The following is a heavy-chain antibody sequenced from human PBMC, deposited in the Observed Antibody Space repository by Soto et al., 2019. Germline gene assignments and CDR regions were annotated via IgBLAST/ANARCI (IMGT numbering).Heavy chain of an antibody. CDR2: ISGSGGST. V-gene: IGHV3-23*01. J-gene: IGHJ4*02. Sequence: EVQLLESGGGLVQPGGSLRLSCAASGFTFSSYAMSWVRQAPGKGLEWVSAISGSGGSTYYADSVKGRFTIARDTSTNALYLQMNRLCAVDTAVYYCAKDLSSLSWPDYFDSWGQGTLVTVSS. D-gene: IGHD3-16*02. CDR1: GFTFSSYA. CDR3: AKDLSSLSWPDYFDS.